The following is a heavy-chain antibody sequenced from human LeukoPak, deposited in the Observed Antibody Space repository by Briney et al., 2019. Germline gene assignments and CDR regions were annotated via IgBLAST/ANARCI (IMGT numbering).Heavy chain of an antibody. J-gene: IGHJ4*02. D-gene: IGHD3-3*01. Sequence: SVKVSCTASGGTFSSYAIGWVRQAPGQGLEWMGGIIPIFGTANYAQKFQGRVTITADESTSTAYMELSSLRSEDTAVYYCARGQVRFLEWFDIDYWGQGTLVTVSS. V-gene: IGHV1-69*13. CDR3: ARGQVRFLEWFDIDY. CDR1: GGTFSSYA. CDR2: IIPIFGTA.